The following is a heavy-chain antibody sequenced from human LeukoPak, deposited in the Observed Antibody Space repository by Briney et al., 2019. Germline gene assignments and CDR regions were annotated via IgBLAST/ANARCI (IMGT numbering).Heavy chain of an antibody. J-gene: IGHJ3*02. CDR3: ASYQTRRDAFDI. V-gene: IGHV4-39*07. D-gene: IGHD1-14*01. Sequence: KPSETLSLTCTVSGGSISSSSNYWGWIRQPPGKGLEWIGSIYYSGSTNYNPSLKSRVTISVDTSKNQFSLKLSSVTAADTAVYYCASYQTRRDAFDIWGQGTMVTVSS. CDR1: GGSISSSSNY. CDR2: IYYSGST.